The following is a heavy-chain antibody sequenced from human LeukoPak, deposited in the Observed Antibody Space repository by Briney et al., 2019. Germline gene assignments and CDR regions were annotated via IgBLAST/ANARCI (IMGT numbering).Heavy chain of an antibody. CDR3: AKRSRALRYFDWLLDY. CDR2: ISGSGGST. Sequence: GGSLRLSCAASGFTFDDYAMHWVRQAPGKGLEWVSAISGSGGSTYYADSVKGRLTISRDNSKNTLYLQMNSLRAEDTAVYYCAKRSRALRYFDWLLDYWGQGTLVTVSS. CDR1: GFTFDDYA. J-gene: IGHJ4*02. D-gene: IGHD3-9*01. V-gene: IGHV3-23*01.